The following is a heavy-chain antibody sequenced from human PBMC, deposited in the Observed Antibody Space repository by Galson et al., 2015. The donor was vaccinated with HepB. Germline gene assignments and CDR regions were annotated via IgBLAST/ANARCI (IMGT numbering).Heavy chain of an antibody. CDR3: ARDAYDFWSGGQYYFDY. J-gene: IGHJ4*02. Sequence: SLRLSCAASGFTFSDYYMSWIRQAPGKGLEWVSYISSSSSYTNYADSVKGRFTISRDNAKNSLYLQMNSLRAEDTAVYYCARDAYDFWSGGQYYFDYWGQGTLVTVSS. D-gene: IGHD3-3*01. CDR1: GFTFSDYY. V-gene: IGHV3-11*06. CDR2: ISSSSSYT.